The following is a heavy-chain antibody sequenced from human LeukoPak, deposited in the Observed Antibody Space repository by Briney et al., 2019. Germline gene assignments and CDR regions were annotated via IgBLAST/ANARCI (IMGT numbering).Heavy chain of an antibody. J-gene: IGHJ4*02. D-gene: IGHD6-6*01. CDR2: FYYSGST. Sequence: SETLSLTCTVSGGSISSSDYYWGWIRQSPGKGLEWIGSFYYSGSTYYNPSLKSRVTISADTTKNQFSLKLSSVTAADTAVYYCARRKSSSSLTDYWGQGTLVTVSS. V-gene: IGHV4-39*01. CDR1: GGSISSSDYY. CDR3: ARRKSSSSLTDY.